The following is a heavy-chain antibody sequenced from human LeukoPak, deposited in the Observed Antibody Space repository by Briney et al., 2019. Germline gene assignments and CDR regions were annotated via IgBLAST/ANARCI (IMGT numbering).Heavy chain of an antibody. D-gene: IGHD6-6*01. CDR1: GYTFTDYF. CDR3: ARSHSARPMDY. Sequence: ASVKVSCKASGYTFTDYFMHWVRQAPGQGLEWMGWISAYNGNTNYAQKLQGRVTMTTDTSTSTAYMELRSLRSDDTAVYYCARSHSARPMDYWGQGTLVTVSS. V-gene: IGHV1-18*04. CDR2: ISAYNGNT. J-gene: IGHJ4*02.